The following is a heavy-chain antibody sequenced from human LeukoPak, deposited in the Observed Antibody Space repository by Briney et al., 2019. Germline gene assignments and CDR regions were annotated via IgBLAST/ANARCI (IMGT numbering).Heavy chain of an antibody. Sequence: ASVKVSCKASGYTFTGYYMHWVRQAPGQGLEWMGWINPNSGGTNYAQKFQGRVTMTRDTSISTAYMELSRLRSDDTAVYYCARDHGYSSGWAYWYFDLWGRGTLVTVSS. CDR2: INPNSGGT. CDR1: GYTFTGYY. D-gene: IGHD6-19*01. CDR3: ARDHGYSSGWAYWYFDL. J-gene: IGHJ2*01. V-gene: IGHV1-2*02.